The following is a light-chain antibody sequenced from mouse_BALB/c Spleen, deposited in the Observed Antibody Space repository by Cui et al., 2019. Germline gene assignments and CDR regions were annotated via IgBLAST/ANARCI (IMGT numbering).Light chain of an antibody. CDR1: SSVSY. V-gene: IGKV4-86*01. CDR2: EIS. J-gene: IGKJ4*01. CDR3: QQWNYPLT. Sequence: EIVLTQSPAITAASLGQKVTITCRSRSSVSYMQWYQQKSGTSPKPLIYEISKLASGVPARFSGSGSGTSYSLTISSMEAEDAAIYYCQQWNYPLTFGSGTKLEIK.